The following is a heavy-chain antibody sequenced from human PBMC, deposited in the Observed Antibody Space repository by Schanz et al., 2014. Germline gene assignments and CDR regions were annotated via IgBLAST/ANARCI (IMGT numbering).Heavy chain of an antibody. D-gene: IGHD6-19*01. CDR2: INPNSGDT. Sequence: QVQLVQSGAEVKKPGASVKVSCKASGYTTFTDYYIHWVRQAPGQGLEWMGWINPNSGDTNYAQKFQGWVTMTRDTSISTAYMEVNRLKSDDTAVYYCARLSVAGRPHVNYWYFDLWGRGTLVTVSS. CDR1: GYTTFTDYY. V-gene: IGHV1-2*04. J-gene: IGHJ2*01. CDR3: ARLSVAGRPHVNYWYFDL.